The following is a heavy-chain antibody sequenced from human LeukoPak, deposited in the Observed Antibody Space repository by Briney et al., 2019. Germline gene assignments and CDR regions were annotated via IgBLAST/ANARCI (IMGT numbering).Heavy chain of an antibody. Sequence: SETLSLTCTVSGGSISSSTFYWGWIRQPPGKGLEWIGSIYYSGSTYYNPSLKCRVSISVDTSKNQFSLKLTSVTAADTAVYYCARGPRWLQDYFNYWGQGTPVTVSS. D-gene: IGHD5-24*01. V-gene: IGHV4-39*07. CDR3: ARGPRWLQDYFNY. CDR1: GGSISSSTFY. CDR2: IYYSGST. J-gene: IGHJ4*02.